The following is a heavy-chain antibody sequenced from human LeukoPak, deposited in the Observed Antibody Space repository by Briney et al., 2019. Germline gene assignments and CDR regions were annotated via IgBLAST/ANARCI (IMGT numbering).Heavy chain of an antibody. D-gene: IGHD2-8*01. CDR1: GFTFSTYD. CDR2: IGTAADS. V-gene: IGHV3-13*01. Sequence: GGSLRLSCAASGFTFSTYDMHWVRQAPGKGLEWVSAIGTAADSFYPDSVKGRFTMSRENARNSVYLQMNSLRAEDTAVYYCVRGCMFCRWKTYFDPWGQGTLVTVSS. J-gene: IGHJ5*02. CDR3: VRGCMFCRWKTYFDP.